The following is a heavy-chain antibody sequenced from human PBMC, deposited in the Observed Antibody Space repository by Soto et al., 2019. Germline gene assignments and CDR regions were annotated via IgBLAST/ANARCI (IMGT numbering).Heavy chain of an antibody. CDR2: ISGSGGST. CDR1: GFTFSSYA. V-gene: IGHV3-23*01. J-gene: IGHJ6*02. Sequence: GGSLRLSCAASGFTFSSYAMSWVRQAPGKGLEWVSAISGSGGSTYYADSVKGRFTISRDNSKNTLYLQMDSLRAEDTAVYYCATDSSGWYAPYYYYGMDVWGQGTTVTVSS. D-gene: IGHD6-19*01. CDR3: ATDSSGWYAPYYYYGMDV.